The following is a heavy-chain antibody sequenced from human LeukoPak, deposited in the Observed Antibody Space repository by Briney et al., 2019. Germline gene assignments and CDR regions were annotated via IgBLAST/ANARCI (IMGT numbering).Heavy chain of an antibody. J-gene: IGHJ6*02. CDR3: AKDEGSTSSSWYQEYYYGMDV. CDR1: GFTFSNYT. Sequence: GGSLRLSCAVSGFTFSNYTIHWVRQAPGKGLEWVATVSSHEINKYYADSVKGRFTISRDNAKNSLYLQMNSLRAEDTAVYYCAKDEGSTSSSWYQEYYYGMDVWGQGTTVTVSS. D-gene: IGHD6-13*01. V-gene: IGHV3-30-3*01. CDR2: VSSHEINK.